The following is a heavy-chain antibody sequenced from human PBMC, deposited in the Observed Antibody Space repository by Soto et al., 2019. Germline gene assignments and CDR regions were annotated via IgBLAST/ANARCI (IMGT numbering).Heavy chain of an antibody. D-gene: IGHD3-3*01. CDR1: GGTFSSYA. Sequence: SVKVSCKASGGTFSSYAISWVRQAPGQGLEWMGGIIPIFGTANYAQKFQGRVTITADESTSTAYMELSSLRSEDTAVYYCARWGQNTIFGEFPYYYGMDVWGQGTTVTVSS. J-gene: IGHJ6*02. CDR2: IIPIFGTA. V-gene: IGHV1-69*13. CDR3: ARWGQNTIFGEFPYYYGMDV.